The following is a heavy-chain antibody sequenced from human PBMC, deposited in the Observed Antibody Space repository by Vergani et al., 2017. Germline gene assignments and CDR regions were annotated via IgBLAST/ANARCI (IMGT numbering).Heavy chain of an antibody. CDR3: AKDPIAARRYYYYGMDV. V-gene: IGHV3-30*18. CDR2: ISYDGSNK. Sequence: VQLVESGGGLVQPGGSLRLSCAASGFTFSSYWMSWVRQAPGKGLEWVAVISYDGSNKYYADSVKGRFTISRDNSKNTLYLQMNSLRAEDTAVYYCAKDPIAARRYYYYGMDVWGQGTTVTVSS. D-gene: IGHD6-6*01. J-gene: IGHJ6*02. CDR1: GFTFSSYW.